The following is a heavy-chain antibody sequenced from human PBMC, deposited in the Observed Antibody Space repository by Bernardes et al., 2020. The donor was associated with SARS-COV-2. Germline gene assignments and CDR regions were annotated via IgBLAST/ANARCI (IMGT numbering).Heavy chain of an antibody. J-gene: IGHJ4*02. CDR1: GFTVSSDY. CDR3: ASDHGRSMVLH. V-gene: IGHV3-66*01. CDR2: IYNGGST. Sequence: GGSLRPSCVASGFTVSSDYMSWVRQAPGKGLEWVSVIYNGGSTYYADSVKGRFTISRDNSKNTLYLQMDSLRAEDTGVYYCASDHGRSMVLHWCQGTVVTVTS. D-gene: IGHD3-10*01.